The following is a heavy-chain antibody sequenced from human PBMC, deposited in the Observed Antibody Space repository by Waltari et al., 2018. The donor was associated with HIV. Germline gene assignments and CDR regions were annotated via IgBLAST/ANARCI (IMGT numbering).Heavy chain of an antibody. CDR2: IKHDGSEK. Sequence: EVQLVESGGDLVQPGGSLRLSCAASGFTFSTYWMRWVRQAPGKGLEWVANIKHDGSEKYYVDSVKGRFTISRDNAKSSLFLQMNSLRPEDTAVYYCARKHSGMDVWGQGTTVTVS. V-gene: IGHV3-7*01. CDR3: ARKHSGMDV. J-gene: IGHJ6*02. CDR1: GFTFSTYW.